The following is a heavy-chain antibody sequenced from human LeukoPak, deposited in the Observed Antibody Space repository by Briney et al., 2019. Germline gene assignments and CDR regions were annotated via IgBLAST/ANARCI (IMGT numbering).Heavy chain of an antibody. J-gene: IGHJ4*02. Sequence: SETLSLTCTVSGGSISSSTYYWGWIRQPPGKGLEWIGSIDYSGGTYYNPSLKSRLTISADTSKNQFSLTLGSVSATDTAVYYCVSPRGFSYGYFDYWGQGTLVTVSS. D-gene: IGHD5-18*01. CDR1: GGSISSSTYY. V-gene: IGHV4-39*01. CDR3: VSPRGFSYGYFDY. CDR2: IDYSGGT.